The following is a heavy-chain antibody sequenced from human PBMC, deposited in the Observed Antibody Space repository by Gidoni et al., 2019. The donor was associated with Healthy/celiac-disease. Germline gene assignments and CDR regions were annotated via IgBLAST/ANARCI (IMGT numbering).Heavy chain of an antibody. CDR3: AKGSRGDGYNLWFS. Sequence: YGSYGMHWVRQAPGKGLEWVAVISYDGSNKYYADSVKGRFTISRDNSKNTLYLQMNSLRAEDTAVYYCAKGSRGDGYNLWFSWGQGTLVTVSS. V-gene: IGHV3-30*18. D-gene: IGHD5-12*01. CDR1: YGSYG. J-gene: IGHJ5*02. CDR2: ISYDGSNK.